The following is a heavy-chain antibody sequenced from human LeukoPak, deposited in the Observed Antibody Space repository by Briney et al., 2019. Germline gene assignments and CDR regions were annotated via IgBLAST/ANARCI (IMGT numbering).Heavy chain of an antibody. CDR1: GGSISSSSYS. D-gene: IGHD3-16*02. J-gene: IGHJ4*02. CDR3: ARHNYDYVWGSYREYYFDY. Sequence: SETLSLTCTVSGGSISSSSYSWGWIRQPPGKGLEWIGSIYYSGSTYYNPSLKSRVTISVDTSKNQFSLKLSSVTAADTAVYYCARHNYDYVWGSYREYYFDYWGQGTLVTVSS. V-gene: IGHV4-39*01. CDR2: IYYSGST.